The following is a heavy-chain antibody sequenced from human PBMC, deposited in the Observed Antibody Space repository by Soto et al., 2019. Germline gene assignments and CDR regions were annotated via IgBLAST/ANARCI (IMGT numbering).Heavy chain of an antibody. CDR2: IYHSGST. CDR3: ASSTSITIFGGLLDY. D-gene: IGHD3-3*01. V-gene: IGHV4-30-2*01. J-gene: IGHJ4*02. Sequence: QLQLQESGSGLVKPSQTLSLTCAVSGGSISSGGYSWSWIRQPPGKGLEWIGYIYHSGSTYYNLSLKSRVTISVDRSKNQFSLKLSSVTAADTAVYYCASSTSITIFGGLLDYWGQGTLVTVSS. CDR1: GGSISSGGYS.